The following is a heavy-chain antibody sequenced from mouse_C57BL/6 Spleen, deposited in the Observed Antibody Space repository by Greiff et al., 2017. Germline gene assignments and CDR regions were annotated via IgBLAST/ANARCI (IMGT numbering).Heavy chain of an antibody. CDR3: TVYDGYYGYAMDY. CDR2: IRLKSDNYAT. J-gene: IGHJ4*01. V-gene: IGHV6-3*01. Sequence: EVKVEESGGGLVQPGGSMQLSCVASGFTFSHYWMNWVRQSPEKGLEWVAKIRLKSDNYATHYAESVKGRFTISRDDSKSSVYLQMNNLRAEDTGIYYCTVYDGYYGYAMDYWGQGTSVTVSS. CDR1: GFTFSHYW. D-gene: IGHD2-3*01.